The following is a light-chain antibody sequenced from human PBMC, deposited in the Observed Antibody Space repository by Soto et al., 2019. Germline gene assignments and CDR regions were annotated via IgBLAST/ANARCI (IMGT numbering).Light chain of an antibody. V-gene: IGKV1-16*02. J-gene: IGKJ4*01. CDR2: AAS. Sequence: DIQMTQSPSSLSASVGDTVTITCRASQGINDFLAWFQQKPGKAPKSLISAASSLQSGVPSKFSGSGSDSDFTLTISSLQPEDSATYYCKQYHSYPVTFGGGTKVEIK. CDR1: QGINDF. CDR3: KQYHSYPVT.